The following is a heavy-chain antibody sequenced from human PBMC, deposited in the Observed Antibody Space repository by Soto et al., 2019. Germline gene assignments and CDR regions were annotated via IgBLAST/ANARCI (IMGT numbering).Heavy chain of an antibody. CDR1: GGTFSSYA. J-gene: IGHJ5*02. Sequence: QVQLVQSGAEVKKPGSSVTVSCKASGGTFSSYAISWVRQAPGQGLEWMGGIIPIFGTANYAQKFRGRVTITADESTSTAYMELSSLRSEDTAVYYCASVCSGGSCYGWFWFDPWGQGTLVTVSS. V-gene: IGHV1-69*01. CDR2: IIPIFGTA. D-gene: IGHD2-15*01. CDR3: ASVCSGGSCYGWFWFDP.